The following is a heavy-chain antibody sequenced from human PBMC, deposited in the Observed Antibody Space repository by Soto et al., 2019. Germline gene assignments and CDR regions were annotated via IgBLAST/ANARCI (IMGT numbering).Heavy chain of an antibody. CDR2: IYFNGNT. V-gene: IGHV4-59*01. CDR3: ASVTFGGIVLAH. D-gene: IGHD3-16*01. J-gene: IGHJ4*02. Sequence: SETLSLTGTVSAASFSKYYWTWIRQPPGKGLEWIGSIYFNGNTKYNPSLEGRLTISIDTSKKEFSLKLTSVTAADAAVYYCASVTFGGIVLAHWGQGTLVTVSS. CDR1: AASFSKYY.